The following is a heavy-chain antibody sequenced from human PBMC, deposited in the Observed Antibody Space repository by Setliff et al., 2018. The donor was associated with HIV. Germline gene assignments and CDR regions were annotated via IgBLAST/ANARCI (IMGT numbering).Heavy chain of an antibody. V-gene: IGHV3-7*03. CDR3: ARRGFVSAWYDKPIYFYYYMDV. CDR2: IKQGGNDK. CDR1: QFAFKSYW. J-gene: IGHJ6*03. Sequence: GGSLRLSCTASQFAFKSYWMTWVRQAPGKGLEWVATIKQGGNDKYYVDSVKGRFSISRDNAKSSLYLQMNSLRADDTAVYYCARRGFVSAWYDKPIYFYYYMDVWGKGTTVTVSS. D-gene: IGHD6-19*01.